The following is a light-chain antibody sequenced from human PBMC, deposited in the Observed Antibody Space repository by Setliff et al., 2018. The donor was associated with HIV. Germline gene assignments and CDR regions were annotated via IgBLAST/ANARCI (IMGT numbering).Light chain of an antibody. CDR2: RNT. CDR3: QSSDSSLSGWV. V-gene: IGLV1-40*01. Sequence: VLTQPPSVSGAPGQRVTISCTGSNSNIGAGSDVHWYQHIPGTAPKLLIYRNTNRPSGVPDRFSGSTSGTSASLTITGLQAEDEADYYCQSSDSSLSGWVFGGGTKVTVL. CDR1: NSNIGAGSD. J-gene: IGLJ3*02.